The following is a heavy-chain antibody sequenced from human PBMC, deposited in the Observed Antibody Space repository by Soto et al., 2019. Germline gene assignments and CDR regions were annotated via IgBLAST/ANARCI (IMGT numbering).Heavy chain of an antibody. J-gene: IGHJ6*02. V-gene: IGHV3-30*18. CDR2: ISRDGINE. CDR1: GFDFSTYG. CDR3: TKDINMGGVDV. D-gene: IGHD1-20*01. Sequence: LRLSCAASGFDFSTYGMHWVRQAPGKGLEWVAAISRDGINENYADSVKGRFTLSRDNSKNSLYLQMNSLREDDTALYYCTKDINMGGVDVWGQGTTVTVSS.